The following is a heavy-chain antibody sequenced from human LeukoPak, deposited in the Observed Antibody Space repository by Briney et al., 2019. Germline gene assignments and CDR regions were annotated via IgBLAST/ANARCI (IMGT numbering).Heavy chain of an antibody. Sequence: SETLSLTCTVSGGSISSYYWSWIRQPPGKGLEWVGYIYATGSTNYNPSLQSRVTISVDTSKNQFSLKLTSVTGADTALYYCARHSSVVRGWFDPWGQGTLVTVSS. CDR1: GGSISSYY. CDR2: IYATGST. D-gene: IGHD2-15*01. V-gene: IGHV4-4*09. J-gene: IGHJ5*02. CDR3: ARHSSVVRGWFDP.